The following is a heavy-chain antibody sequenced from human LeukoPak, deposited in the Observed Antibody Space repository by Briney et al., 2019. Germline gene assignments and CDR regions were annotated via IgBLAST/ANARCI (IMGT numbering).Heavy chain of an antibody. CDR1: GYTFTRYE. Sequence: ASVKVSCKASGYTFTRYEMHWVRQAPGQGLEWMGIINPSSGSASYAQKFQGRVTMTRDTSTSTVYMDLSSLTSEDTAVYYCARGKGFAISDDAFDIWGHGTMVTVSS. CDR2: INPSSGSA. J-gene: IGHJ3*02. V-gene: IGHV1-46*01. CDR3: ARGKGFAISDDAFDI. D-gene: IGHD2/OR15-2a*01.